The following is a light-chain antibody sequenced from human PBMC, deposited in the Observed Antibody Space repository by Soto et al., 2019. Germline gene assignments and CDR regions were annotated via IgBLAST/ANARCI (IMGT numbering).Light chain of an antibody. CDR2: GAV. J-gene: IGKJ1*01. V-gene: IGKV3-15*01. CDR1: QSVNSN. CDR3: LQYENWPPWT. Sequence: EIVMTQSPATLSVSPGERAALSCRASQSVNSNLAWFQQKPGQAPSLLIYGAVTRATGVPARFSGTGSGTEFTLTISSLQSEDFALYYCLQYENWPPWTFGQGTQVE.